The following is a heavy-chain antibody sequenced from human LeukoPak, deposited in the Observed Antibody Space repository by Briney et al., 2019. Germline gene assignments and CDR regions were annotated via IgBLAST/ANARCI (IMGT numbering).Heavy chain of an antibody. CDR2: IYYSEST. CDR3: ARCPLVRGVILPWFDP. CDR1: GGSISSGGYY. Sequence: SQTLSLTCTVSGGSISSGGYYWSWIRQHPGKGLEWIGYIYYSESTYYNPSLKSRVSISVDTSKNQFSLKLSSVTAADTAVYYCARCPLVRGVILPWFDPWGQGTLVTVSS. V-gene: IGHV4-31*03. J-gene: IGHJ5*02. D-gene: IGHD3-10*01.